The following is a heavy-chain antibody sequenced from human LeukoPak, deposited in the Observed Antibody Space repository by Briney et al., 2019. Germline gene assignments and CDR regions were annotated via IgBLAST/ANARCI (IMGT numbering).Heavy chain of an antibody. D-gene: IGHD3-22*01. CDR2: IIPIFGTA. V-gene: IGHV1-69*13. CDR1: GGTVSSYA. Sequence: SVKVSCKASGGTVSSYAISGVRQAPGQGLEWRGGIIPIFGTANYAQKLQGRVTITADESTSTAYMELSSRRSEDTAVYYCASVGGGYDSSGYWNYWGQGTLVTVSS. CDR3: ASVGGGYDSSGYWNY. J-gene: IGHJ4*02.